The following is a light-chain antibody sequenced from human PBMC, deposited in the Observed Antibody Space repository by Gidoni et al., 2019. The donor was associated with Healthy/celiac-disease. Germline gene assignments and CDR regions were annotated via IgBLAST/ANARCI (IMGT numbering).Light chain of an antibody. CDR1: QGIRND. J-gene: IGKJ1*01. CDR2: AAS. Sequence: AIQMTQSTSSLSASVGDRVTITCRASQGIRNDLGWYQQKPGKATKLLIYAASSLQSGVPSRFSGSGAGTDFTLTISSLQPEDFATYYCLQDYNYPWTFGPGTKVEIK. V-gene: IGKV1-6*01. CDR3: LQDYNYPWT.